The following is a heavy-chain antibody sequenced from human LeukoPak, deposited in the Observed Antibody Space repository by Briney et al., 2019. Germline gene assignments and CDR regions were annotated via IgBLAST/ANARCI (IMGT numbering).Heavy chain of an antibody. J-gene: IGHJ5*02. D-gene: IGHD6-6*01. CDR3: ASQARGIVAPTNWFDP. V-gene: IGHV5-51*01. CDR1: GYSFTSYW. CDR2: IYPGDSDT. Sequence: GESLKISCKGSGYSFTSYWIGWVRQMPGKGLEWMGIIYPGDSDTRYSPSFRGQVTISADRSISTAYLQWSSLKASDTAMYYCASQARGIVAPTNWFDPWGQGTLVTVSS.